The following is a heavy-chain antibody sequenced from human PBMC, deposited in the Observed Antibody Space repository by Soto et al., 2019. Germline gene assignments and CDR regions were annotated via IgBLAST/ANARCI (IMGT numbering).Heavy chain of an antibody. Sequence: QVHLVQSATEVKRPGASVKVSCQTSGFTFTSHAIQWVRQAPGQRPEWLGWINAGNGNTKYSRRSPGRITITRDTAASTAYTELDSLTSEDTALFYCARAPINPKWGVTMFDYWGQGTLVTVSS. D-gene: IGHD7-27*01. V-gene: IGHV1-3*01. J-gene: IGHJ4*02. CDR1: GFTFTSHA. CDR2: INAGNGNT. CDR3: ARAPINPKWGVTMFDY.